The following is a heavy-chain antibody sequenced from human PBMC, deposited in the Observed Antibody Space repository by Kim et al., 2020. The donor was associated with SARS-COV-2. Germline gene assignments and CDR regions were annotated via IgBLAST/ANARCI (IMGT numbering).Heavy chain of an antibody. Sequence: VKGRFTISRDNAKNSLYLQMNSLRAEDTAVYYCATLGKIQLWLGQAYFDYWGQGTLVTVSS. D-gene: IGHD5-18*01. V-gene: IGHV3-11*06. J-gene: IGHJ4*02. CDR3: ATLGKIQLWLGQAYFDY.